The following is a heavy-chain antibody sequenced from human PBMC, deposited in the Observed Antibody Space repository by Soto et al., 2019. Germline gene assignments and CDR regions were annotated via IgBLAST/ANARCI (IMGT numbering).Heavy chain of an antibody. CDR1: GGSISSGGYY. J-gene: IGHJ5*02. CDR2: IYYSGST. V-gene: IGHV4-31*03. D-gene: IGHD3-10*01. Sequence: PSETLSLTCTVSGGSISSGGYYWSWIRQHPGKGLEWIGYIYYSGSTYYNPSLKSRVTISVDTSKNQFSLKLSSVTAADTAVYYCASTTMVRGVIGKWFDPWGQGTLVTVSS. CDR3: ASTTMVRGVIGKWFDP.